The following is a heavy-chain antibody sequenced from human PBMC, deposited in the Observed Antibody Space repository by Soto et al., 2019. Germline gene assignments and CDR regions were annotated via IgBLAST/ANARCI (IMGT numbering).Heavy chain of an antibody. CDR1: GGTFSSYT. CDR2: IIPIHGIA. V-gene: IGHV1-69*08. Sequence: QVQLVQSGAEVKKPGSSVKVSCKASGGTFSSYTISWVRQAPGQGLEWMGRIIPIHGIANYAQKFQGRVTITADKSTSPAYMELSSLRSEDTAVYYCARDQSGDGQLVWFDPGGQGTLVTVSS. CDR3: ARDQSGDGQLVWFDP. D-gene: IGHD6-6*01. J-gene: IGHJ5*02.